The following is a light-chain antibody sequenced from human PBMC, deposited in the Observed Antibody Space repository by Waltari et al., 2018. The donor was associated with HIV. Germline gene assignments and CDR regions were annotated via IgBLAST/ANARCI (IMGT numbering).Light chain of an antibody. V-gene: IGLV1-47*01. CDR2: RKD. CDR3: ASWDDKLSHWV. CDR1: NSNVGKNF. J-gene: IGLJ3*02. Sequence: QSVLTQPPSASKSPGQRVLISCSGTNSNVGKNFVSWFQQVPGGAPTLVIDRKDRRPSGVPDRFSGDKSGSSATLGISGLQSDDEADYFCASWDDKLSHWVFGVGTKLTV.